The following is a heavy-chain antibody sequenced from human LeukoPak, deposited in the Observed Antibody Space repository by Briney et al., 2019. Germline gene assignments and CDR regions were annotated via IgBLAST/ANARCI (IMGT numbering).Heavy chain of an antibody. CDR1: GYTFTSYY. J-gene: IGHJ4*02. D-gene: IGHD6-13*01. Sequence: GASVKVSCKASGYTFTSYYMHWVRQAPGQGLEWMGIINPSGGSTSYAQKFQGRVTMTRDTSTSTVYMELSSLRSEDTAVYYCARDWLESSSWYQHQNYFDYWGQGTLVTVSS. V-gene: IGHV1-46*01. CDR2: INPSGGST. CDR3: ARDWLESSSWYQHQNYFDY.